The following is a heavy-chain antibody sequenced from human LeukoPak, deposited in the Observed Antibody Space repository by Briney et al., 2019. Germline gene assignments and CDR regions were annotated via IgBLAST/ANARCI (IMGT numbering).Heavy chain of an antibody. D-gene: IGHD4-17*01. Sequence: GASVKVSCKASGYTFTSYGISWVRQAAGHGLEWMGWISAYNGNTNYAQKLQGRVTLTTDTSTSTAYMELSSLRSDDTAVYYCARRVGYDYGDYVDYWGQGTLVTVSS. CDR3: ARRVGYDYGDYVDY. J-gene: IGHJ4*02. CDR1: GYTFTSYG. V-gene: IGHV1-18*01. CDR2: ISAYNGNT.